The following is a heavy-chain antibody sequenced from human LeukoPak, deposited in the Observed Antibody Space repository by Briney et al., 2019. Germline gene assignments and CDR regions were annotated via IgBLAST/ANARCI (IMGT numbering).Heavy chain of an antibody. Sequence: GGSLRLSCAVSGFTVSTNYMSWVRQAPGKGLEWVSVMYSGGSTYYADSVKGRFTISRHNSKNTLYLEINSLRPDDAAVHYWARGGGDYNPFDYWGQGTLVTVSS. CDR1: GFTVSTNY. J-gene: IGHJ4*02. CDR3: ARGGGDYNPFDY. V-gene: IGHV3-53*04. CDR2: MYSGGST. D-gene: IGHD4-17*01.